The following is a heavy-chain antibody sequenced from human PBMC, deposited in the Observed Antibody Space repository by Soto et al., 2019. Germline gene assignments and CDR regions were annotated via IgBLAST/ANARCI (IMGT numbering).Heavy chain of an antibody. Sequence: SETLSLTCAVYGGSFSGYYWSWIRQPPGKGLEWIGEINHSGSTNYNPSLKSRVTISVDTSKNQFSLKLSSVTAADTAVYYCARVLQRYSYGAFDYWGQGTLVTVSS. CDR1: GGSFSGYY. CDR2: INHSGST. CDR3: ARVLQRYSYGAFDY. V-gene: IGHV4-34*01. D-gene: IGHD5-18*01. J-gene: IGHJ4*02.